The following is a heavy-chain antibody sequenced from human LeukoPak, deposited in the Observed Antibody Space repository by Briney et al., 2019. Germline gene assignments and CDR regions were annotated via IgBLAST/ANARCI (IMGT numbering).Heavy chain of an antibody. D-gene: IGHD3-22*01. CDR2: IIPIFGTA. CDR1: GGTFSSYA. V-gene: IGHV1-69*05. J-gene: IGHJ4*02. CDR3: ATARRDYYDSSGSRY. Sequence: SVKVSCKASGGTFSSYAISWVRQAPGQGLEWMGGIIPIFGTANYAQKFRGRVTITTDESTSTAYMELSSLRSEDTAVYYCATARRDYYDSSGSRYWGQGTLVTVSS.